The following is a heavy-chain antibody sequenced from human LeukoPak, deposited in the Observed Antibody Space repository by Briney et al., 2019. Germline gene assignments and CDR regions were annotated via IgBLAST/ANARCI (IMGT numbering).Heavy chain of an antibody. D-gene: IGHD2-8*01. CDR1: EFPFSLHY. CDR3: ATEEWYRFDN. V-gene: IGHV3-7*01. CDR2: ISPNGNEK. Sequence: SGGSLRLSCAVSEFPFSLHYVTWVRQAPGKGLERVAKISPNGNEKNYVDSVQGRFTISRDNAKSSLYLQMNSLRAEDTAVYYCATEEWYRFDNWGQGTLVTVSS. J-gene: IGHJ4*02.